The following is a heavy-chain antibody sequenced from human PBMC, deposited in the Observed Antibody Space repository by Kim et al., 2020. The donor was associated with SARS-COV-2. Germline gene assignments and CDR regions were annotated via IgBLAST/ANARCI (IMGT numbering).Heavy chain of an antibody. CDR3: ARDLSSRDSNDSS. Sequence: GGSLRLSCAASGFTFSSYAMHWVRQAPGKGLEWVAVTSYDGSNKYYADSVKGRFTISRDNSKNTLYLQMNSLRAEDTAVYYCARDLSSRDSNDSSWGQGTLVTVSS. D-gene: IGHD1-1*01. J-gene: IGHJ5*02. CDR1: GFTFSSYA. CDR2: TSYDGSNK. V-gene: IGHV3-30-3*01.